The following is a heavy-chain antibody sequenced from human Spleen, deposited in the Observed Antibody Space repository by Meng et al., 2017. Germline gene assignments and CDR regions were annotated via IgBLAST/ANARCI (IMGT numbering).Heavy chain of an antibody. V-gene: IGHV1-3*01. J-gene: IGHJ5*02. Sequence: QVQVVQSGAEVKRPGASVKVSCKASHYTFTGYGVSWFRQAPGQGLEWMGWINGGNGNTKYSQKFQDRITITRDTSASTASMELSSLRSEDTAVYYCARDRVGYQLAWFDPWGQGTLVTVSS. D-gene: IGHD2-2*01. CDR1: HYTFTGYG. CDR2: INGGNGNT. CDR3: ARDRVGYQLAWFDP.